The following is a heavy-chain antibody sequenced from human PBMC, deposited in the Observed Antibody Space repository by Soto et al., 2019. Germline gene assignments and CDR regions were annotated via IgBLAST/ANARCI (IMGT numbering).Heavy chain of an antibody. D-gene: IGHD6-13*01. Sequence: EVQLVESGGGLVKPGGSLRLSCAASGFTFSNYAMSWVRQAPGKGLEWVSTISGSGGSTYYADSVKGRFAISRDNSKNTLYLQMNSLRAEDTAIYYCAKLYSSTWYYFDYWGQGTLVTISS. J-gene: IGHJ4*02. CDR1: GFTFSNYA. V-gene: IGHV3-23*04. CDR3: AKLYSSTWYYFDY. CDR2: ISGSGGST.